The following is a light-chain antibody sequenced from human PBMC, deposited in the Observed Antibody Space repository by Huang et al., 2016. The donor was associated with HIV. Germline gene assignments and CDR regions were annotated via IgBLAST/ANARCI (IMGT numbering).Light chain of an antibody. J-gene: IGKJ4*01. CDR2: GAS. Sequence: EIVMTQSPATLSVSPGERATLSCRASQSVSSNLAWYQQKPGQAPRLLIYGASTRATGIPARFSGSGSGTEFTLTINSLQSEDFAVYFCQQYNDWPPLTFGGGTKMEI. V-gene: IGKV3D-15*01. CDR1: QSVSSN. CDR3: QQYNDWPPLT.